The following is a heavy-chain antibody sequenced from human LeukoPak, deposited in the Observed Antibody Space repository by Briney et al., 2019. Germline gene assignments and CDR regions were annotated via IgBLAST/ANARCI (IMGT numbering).Heavy chain of an antibody. D-gene: IGHD1-26*01. V-gene: IGHV1-69*01. J-gene: IGHJ4*02. Sequence: VGIIPIFGTANYAQKFQGRVTITADESTSTAYMELSSLRSEDTAVYYCARDSGSGSYVDYWGQGTLVTVSS. CDR2: IIPIFGTA. CDR3: ARDSGSGSYVDY.